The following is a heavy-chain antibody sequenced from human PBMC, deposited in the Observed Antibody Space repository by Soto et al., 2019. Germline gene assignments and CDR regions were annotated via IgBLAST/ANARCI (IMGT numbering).Heavy chain of an antibody. CDR2: VYPRDSDT. V-gene: IGHV5-51*01. Sequence: GESLKISCEASGYIFIDYWIGWVRQMPGKGLEWMGIVYPRDSDTRYSPSFQGQVTISADRSTGTAFLQWRSLKASDTALYYCARPPLPGYSIHFNSWGQGTLVTVSS. CDR3: ARPPLPGYSIHFNS. D-gene: IGHD2-15*01. J-gene: IGHJ4*02. CDR1: GYIFIDYW.